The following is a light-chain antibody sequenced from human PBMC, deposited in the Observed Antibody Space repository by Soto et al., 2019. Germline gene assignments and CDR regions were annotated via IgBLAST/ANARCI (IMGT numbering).Light chain of an antibody. Sequence: QSVLTQPPSASGTPGQRVTISCSGGSSNIGTNPVAWYQQLPGMAPKLLIYDNKKRPSGVPDRFSGSKSGTSASLAISGLQFEDEADYHCSSWDDNLDAEVFGAGTKVTVL. J-gene: IGLJ1*01. CDR1: SSNIGTNP. CDR2: DNK. CDR3: SSWDDNLDAEV. V-gene: IGLV1-44*01.